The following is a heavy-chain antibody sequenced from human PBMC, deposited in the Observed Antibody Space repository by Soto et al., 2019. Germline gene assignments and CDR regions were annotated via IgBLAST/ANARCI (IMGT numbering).Heavy chain of an antibody. CDR3: ARDFYGDSVDY. CDR1: GVSISTYY. Sequence: SETLSLTCTVSGVSISTYYWSWIRQPAGKGLEWIGRIYFTGSTNYNPSLKSRVTMSLDTSKNQFSLRLSSVTAADTAVYYCARDFYGDSVDYWGQGTLVTV. D-gene: IGHD4-17*01. CDR2: IYFTGST. J-gene: IGHJ4*02. V-gene: IGHV4-4*07.